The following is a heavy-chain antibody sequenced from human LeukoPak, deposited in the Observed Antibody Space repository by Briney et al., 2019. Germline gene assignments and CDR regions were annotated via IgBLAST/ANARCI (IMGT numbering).Heavy chain of an antibody. CDR3: ARESYYDSSGYLGSYYYGMDV. V-gene: IGHV1-46*01. CDR2: INPSGGST. Sequence: ASVKVSCKASGYTFTSYYMHWVRQAPGQGLEWMGIINPSGGSTSYAQKFQGRVTMTRDTPTSTVYMELSSLRSEDTAVYYCARESYYDSSGYLGSYYYGMDVWGQGTTVTVSS. CDR1: GYTFTSYY. J-gene: IGHJ6*02. D-gene: IGHD3-22*01.